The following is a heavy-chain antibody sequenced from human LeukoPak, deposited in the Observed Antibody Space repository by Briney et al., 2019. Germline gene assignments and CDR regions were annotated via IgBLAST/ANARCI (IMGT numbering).Heavy chain of an antibody. CDR1: GFAFTIQA. V-gene: IGHV3-23*01. Sequence: GGSLRLSCAASGFAFTIQAMGWVRQAPGKGLEWVSVISDSGSVTYYADSVKGRFTISRDNSKNTLFLQMNSLRAEDTAVYYCAKDALRTSGWYFFDYWGQGTLVTVSS. J-gene: IGHJ4*02. D-gene: IGHD6-19*01. CDR3: AKDALRTSGWYFFDY. CDR2: ISDSGSVT.